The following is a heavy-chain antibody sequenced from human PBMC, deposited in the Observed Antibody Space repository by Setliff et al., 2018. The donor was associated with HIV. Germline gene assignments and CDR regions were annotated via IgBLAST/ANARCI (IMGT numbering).Heavy chain of an antibody. CDR1: GDSIDSSSYY. D-gene: IGHD3-22*01. Sequence: SETLSLTCTVSGDSIDSSSYYWGWIRQPPGKGLEWIGSIYNSGGTYYNPSLHGRVTISVDTSKNQFSLRLKSVTAADTAVYYCARHDYYDSGGFYTLYYFDYWGPGTLVTVSS. V-gene: IGHV4-39*01. CDR2: IYNSGGT. J-gene: IGHJ4*02. CDR3: ARHDYYDSGGFYTLYYFDY.